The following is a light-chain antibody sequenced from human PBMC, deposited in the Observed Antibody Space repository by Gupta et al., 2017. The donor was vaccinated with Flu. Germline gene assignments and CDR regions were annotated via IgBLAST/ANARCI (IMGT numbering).Light chain of an antibody. CDR1: QSVLYSSNNKNY. V-gene: IGKV4-1*01. CDR2: WAS. CDR3: HQDVSTPLS. Sequence: DIVMTQSPDSLAVSLGERATINCKSSQSVLYSSNNKNYLAWYQQKPGQPPKLLIYWASSRESGVPDRFGGSGSGTDFTLTISSLQAEDVALYYCHQDVSTPLSFGGGTKVEIK. J-gene: IGKJ4*01.